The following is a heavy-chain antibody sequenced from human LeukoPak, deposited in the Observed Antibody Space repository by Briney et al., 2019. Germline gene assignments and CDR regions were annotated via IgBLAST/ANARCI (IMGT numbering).Heavy chain of an antibody. CDR1: GFTFTTYT. CDR3: AREVHIDY. CDR2: VSSGGNYR. J-gene: IGHJ4*02. V-gene: IGHV3-21*01. Sequence: GGSLRLSCEASGFTFTTYTMNWVRQAPGKGLEWVSSVSSGGNYRYYADSLKGRFTISRDNAKNSPYLQMNSLRAEDTAVYYCAREVHIDYWGQGSLVTVSS.